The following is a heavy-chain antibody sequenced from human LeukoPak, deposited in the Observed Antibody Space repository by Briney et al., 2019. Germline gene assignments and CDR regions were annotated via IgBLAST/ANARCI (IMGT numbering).Heavy chain of an antibody. Sequence: SETLSLTCAVYGGSFSGYYWSWIRQPPGKGLEWIGEINHSGSTNYNPSLKSRVTISVDTSKNQYSLKLSSVTAADTAVYYCARGSVGDNCSSTSCYSSWFDLWGQGTLVTVSS. V-gene: IGHV4-34*01. CDR3: ARGSVGDNCSSTSCYSSWFDL. CDR1: GGSFSGYY. D-gene: IGHD2-2*01. J-gene: IGHJ5*02. CDR2: INHSGST.